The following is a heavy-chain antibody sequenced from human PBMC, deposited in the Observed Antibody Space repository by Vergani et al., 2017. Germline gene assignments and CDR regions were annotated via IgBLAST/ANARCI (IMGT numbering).Heavy chain of an antibody. CDR1: GGSISSYY. J-gene: IGHJ4*02. CDR2: IYYSGST. D-gene: IGHD3-3*01. V-gene: IGHV4-59*01. Sequence: QVQLQESGPGLVKPSETLSLTCTVSGGSISSYYWSWIRQPPGKGLEWIGYIYYSGSTNSNPSLKSRVTISVDTSKNQFSLKLSSVTAADTAVYYCARTYYDFWSGYPYYFDYWGQGTLVTVSS. CDR3: ARTYYDFWSGYPYYFDY.